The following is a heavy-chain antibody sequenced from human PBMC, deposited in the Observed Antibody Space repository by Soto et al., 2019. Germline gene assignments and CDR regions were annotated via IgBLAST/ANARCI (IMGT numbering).Heavy chain of an antibody. Sequence: GGSLRLSCAASGFTFSSYAMSWVRQAPGKGLEWVSAISGSGGSTYYADSVKGRFTISRDNSKNTLYLQMNSLRAEDTAVYYCAKAVNYSNYVRGPGAHYYYYYGMDVWGQGTTGTVSS. J-gene: IGHJ6*02. CDR3: AKAVNYSNYVRGPGAHYYYYYGMDV. CDR1: GFTFSSYA. D-gene: IGHD4-4*01. CDR2: ISGSGGST. V-gene: IGHV3-23*01.